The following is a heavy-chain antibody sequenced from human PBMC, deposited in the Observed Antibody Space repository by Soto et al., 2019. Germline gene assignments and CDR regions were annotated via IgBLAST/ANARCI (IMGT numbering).Heavy chain of an antibody. V-gene: IGHV3-23*01. CDR2: ITGAGGST. Sequence: HPGGSLRLSCAASGFTFDNYGMSWVRQAPGKGLEWIGAITGAGGSTYNADSVKGRFTISRDNSKKTVYLQVDSLRVEDTAVYYCAKGHSDSFGNYDYFGMDVWGQGTTVTAP. CDR1: GFTFDNYG. D-gene: IGHD4-4*01. J-gene: IGHJ6*02. CDR3: AKGHSDSFGNYDYFGMDV.